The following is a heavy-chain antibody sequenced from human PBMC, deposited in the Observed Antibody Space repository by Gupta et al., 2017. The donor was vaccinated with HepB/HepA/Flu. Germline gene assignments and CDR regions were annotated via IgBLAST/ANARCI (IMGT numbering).Heavy chain of an antibody. D-gene: IGHD2-2*01. V-gene: IGHV4-28*01. CDR2: ISHSGNT. CDR3: ARMYCPTSCSQGGGFDP. Sequence: QVQLQESGPGLVKPSDTLSLTCAVSGYSISSNHFWGWIRPPPGKGLEWIGYISHSGNTYYNASLTSRVTMSSDTSKNQFSLKLNSVTAVDTAMYYCARMYCPTSCSQGGGFDPWGQGILVTVSS. J-gene: IGHJ5*02. CDR1: GYSISSNHF.